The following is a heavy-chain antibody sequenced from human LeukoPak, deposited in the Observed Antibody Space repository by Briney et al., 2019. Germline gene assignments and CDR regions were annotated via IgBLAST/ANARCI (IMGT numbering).Heavy chain of an antibody. CDR2: ISYDGINR. J-gene: IGHJ4*02. CDR1: GFTFSSCD. CDR3: ATPRASITVAGLFDY. D-gene: IGHD6-19*01. V-gene: IGHV3-30*03. Sequence: GGSLRLSCAASGFTFSSCDIHWVRQAPGMGLEWVAVISYDGINRYYADSVKGRFTISRDNSKNTLYLQMNSLRAEDTAVYYCATPRASITVAGLFDYWGQGTLVTVSS.